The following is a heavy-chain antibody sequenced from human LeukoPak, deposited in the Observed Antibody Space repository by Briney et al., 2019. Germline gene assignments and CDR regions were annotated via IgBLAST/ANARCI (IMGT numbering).Heavy chain of an antibody. Sequence: GGSLRLSCAASGFTFSSFDMPWVRQPTGQGLEWVSTIGTASDTYYPGSVEGRFTLSRDNAKNSLYLQMNSLTAGDTAVYYCARGPPRGKYYYMDVWGKGTTVTVSS. J-gene: IGHJ6*03. D-gene: IGHD1-1*01. V-gene: IGHV3-13*01. CDR2: IGTASDT. CDR3: ARGPPRGKYYYMDV. CDR1: GFTFSSFD.